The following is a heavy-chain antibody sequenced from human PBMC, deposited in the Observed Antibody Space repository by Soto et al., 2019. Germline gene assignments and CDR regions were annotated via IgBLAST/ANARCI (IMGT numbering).Heavy chain of an antibody. CDR3: ARGDWWLFDS. D-gene: IGHD2-8*02. CDR2: INAGNGNT. J-gene: IGHJ4*02. V-gene: IGHV1-3*05. CDR1: GYTFTSYA. Sequence: QVQLVQSGAEEKKPGASVKVSCKASGYTFTSYAIHWVRQAPGQRLEWMGWINAGNGNTKYSPKFQGRVTITRDTSASTAYMELSSLKSEDTAVYYCARGDWWLFDSWGQGTLVTVSS.